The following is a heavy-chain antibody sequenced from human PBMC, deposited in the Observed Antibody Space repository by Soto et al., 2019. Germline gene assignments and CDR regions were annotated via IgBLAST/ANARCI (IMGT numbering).Heavy chain of an antibody. Sequence: SETLPLTCTVSGDSTSSDYYWPWIPQPPGKGLEWIGYISYRGSTFYNPSLNSRVTITADTPKNQFSLRLTSVTAADTAVYFCAGIFTYSGTYYDYWGHGTLVTVSS. V-gene: IGHV4-30-4*01. J-gene: IGHJ4*01. CDR2: ISYRGST. D-gene: IGHD1-26*01. CDR1: GDSTSSDYY. CDR3: AGIFTYSGTYYDY.